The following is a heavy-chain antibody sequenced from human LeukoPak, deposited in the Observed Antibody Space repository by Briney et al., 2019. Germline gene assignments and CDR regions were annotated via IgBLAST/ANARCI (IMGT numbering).Heavy chain of an antibody. CDR3: ARETGYGSSSNPDFCR. V-gene: IGHV3-7*01. D-gene: IGHD6-6*01. CDR2: NNKDGSEK. J-gene: IGHJ4*02. CDR1: GVTVSGYT. Sequence: GGTLRLSCAASGVTVSGYTMSWGRPGPGKGLGRVWNNNKDGSEKYYVDSVETRFTNSSDNAKTSLYLQMTGLSAEDKAGYYCARETGYGSSSNPDFCRWGQGAIVTV.